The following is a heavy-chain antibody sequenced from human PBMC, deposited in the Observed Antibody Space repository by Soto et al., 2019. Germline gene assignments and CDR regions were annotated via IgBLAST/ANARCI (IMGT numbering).Heavy chain of an antibody. J-gene: IGHJ4*02. V-gene: IGHV1-69*13. CDR3: AVRVGIAAAGRIDY. D-gene: IGHD6-13*01. Sequence: GASVKVSCTASGGTFSSYAISWVRQAPGQGLEWMGGIIPIFGTANYAQKFQGRVTVTADESTSTAYMELSSLRSEDTAVYYCAVRVGIAAAGRIDYWGQGTLVTVPQ. CDR1: GGTFSSYA. CDR2: IIPIFGTA.